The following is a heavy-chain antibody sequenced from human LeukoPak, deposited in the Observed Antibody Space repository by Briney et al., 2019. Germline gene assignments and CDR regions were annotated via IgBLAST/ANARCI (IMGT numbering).Heavy chain of an antibody. V-gene: IGHV3-11*04. CDR1: GFTFSDYY. J-gene: IGHJ3*02. CDR2: ISSSGSTI. D-gene: IGHD2-2*01. Sequence: PGGSLRLSCAASGFTFSDYYMSWIRQAPGKGLEWVSYISSSGSTIYYADSVKGRFTISRDNSKNTLYLQMNSLRAEDTAVYYCAKSVRCSSTSCYASHDAFDIWGQGTMVTVSS. CDR3: AKSVRCSSTSCYASHDAFDI.